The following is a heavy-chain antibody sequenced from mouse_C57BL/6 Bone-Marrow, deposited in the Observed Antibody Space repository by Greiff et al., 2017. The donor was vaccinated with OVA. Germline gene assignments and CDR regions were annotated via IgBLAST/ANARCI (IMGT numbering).Heavy chain of an antibody. D-gene: IGHD1-1*02. V-gene: IGHV1-50*01. Sequence: QVQLQQPGAELVKPGASVKLSCKASGYTFTSYWMQWVKQRPGQGLEWIGEIDPSDSYTNYNQKFKGKATLTVDTSSSTAYMQLSSLTSEDSAVYYCAREAGWSYYFDDWGQGTTLTVSS. CDR1: GYTFTSYW. CDR2: IDPSDSYT. J-gene: IGHJ2*01. CDR3: AREAGWSYYFDD.